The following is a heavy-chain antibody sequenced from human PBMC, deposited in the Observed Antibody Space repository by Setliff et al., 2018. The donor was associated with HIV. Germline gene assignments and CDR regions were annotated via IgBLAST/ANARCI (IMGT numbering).Heavy chain of an antibody. D-gene: IGHD2-21*01. V-gene: IGHV4-39*01. CDR2: IYYSGAT. Sequence: ASETLSLTCTVSGGSMSSSSYYWGWIRQTPDKGLEWIGIIYYSGATYYNPSLTSRVTISVDTSRNQFSLKLRSVTAADTAANSFAGGLRHTWLFEVSHDAFDIWGQGTLVTVSS. CDR3: AGGLRHTWLFEVSHDAFDI. J-gene: IGHJ3*02. CDR1: GGSMSSSSYY.